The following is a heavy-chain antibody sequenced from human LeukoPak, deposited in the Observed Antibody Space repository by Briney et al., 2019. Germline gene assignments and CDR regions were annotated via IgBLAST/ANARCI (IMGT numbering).Heavy chain of an antibody. J-gene: IGHJ4*02. Sequence: ASVKVSCKASGYTFTSYGISWVRQAPGQGLEWMGWISAYNGNTNYAQELQGRVTMTTDTSTSTAYMELRSLRSDDTAVYYCARVGGMGAAGTHFDYWGQGTLVTVSS. CDR2: ISAYNGNT. CDR3: ARVGGMGAAGTHFDY. CDR1: GYTFTSYG. V-gene: IGHV1-18*01. D-gene: IGHD6-13*01.